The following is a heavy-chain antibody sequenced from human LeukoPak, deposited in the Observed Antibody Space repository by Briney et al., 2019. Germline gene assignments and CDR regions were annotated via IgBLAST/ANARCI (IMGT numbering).Heavy chain of an antibody. CDR1: GFDFNIYE. D-gene: IGHD4/OR15-4a*01. Sequence: GGPLTLSCTASGFDFNIYEIIGPPQSPGKDREGISYISSSGSLVYYPDSVKGRFTVSRDNAQKSLFLQMNGLRVEDTAMYYCARDSLHNYGGTGYGYYFDYWGQGTPVTVSS. V-gene: IGHV3-48*03. J-gene: IGHJ4*02. CDR3: ARDSLHNYGGTGYGYYFDY. CDR2: ISSSGSLV.